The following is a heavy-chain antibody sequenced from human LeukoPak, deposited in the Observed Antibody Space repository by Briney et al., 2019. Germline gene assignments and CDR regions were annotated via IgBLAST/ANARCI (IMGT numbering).Heavy chain of an antibody. V-gene: IGHV5-51*01. CDR1: GYSFTTYW. CDR3: ARPTGLRFFDY. J-gene: IGHJ4*02. CDR2: IYPDDSDT. D-gene: IGHD4-11*01. Sequence: GESLKISCKGSGYSFTTYWIGWVRQMPGKGLEWMGVIYPDDSDTRYSPSFQGQVTISADKSISTAYLQWSSLKASDTAMYYCARPTGLRFFDYWGQGTLVTVSS.